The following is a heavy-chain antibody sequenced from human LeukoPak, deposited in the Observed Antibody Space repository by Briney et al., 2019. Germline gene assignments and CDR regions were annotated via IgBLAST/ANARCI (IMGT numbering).Heavy chain of an antibody. J-gene: IGHJ4*02. CDR2: IYPGDSDT. V-gene: IGHV5-51*01. Sequence: GESLKISCGGSGYSFTTYWIGWVRQMPGKGLEGRGSIYPGDSDTRHSPSFQGQVTISADKSNSIAYLQWSSLNASDTAMYYCAKRWDYGILNGPFDYWGQGTLVTVSS. D-gene: IGHD3-9*01. CDR3: AKRWDYGILNGPFDY. CDR1: GYSFTTYW.